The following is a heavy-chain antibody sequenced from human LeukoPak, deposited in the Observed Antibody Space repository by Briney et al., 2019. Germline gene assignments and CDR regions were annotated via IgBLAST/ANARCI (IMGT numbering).Heavy chain of an antibody. CDR1: GYTFTSYG. CDR2: ISAYNGNT. CDR3: ARGEYNIVVVPAATSYYYYYYGMDV. D-gene: IGHD2-2*01. V-gene: IGHV1-18*01. J-gene: IGHJ6*02. Sequence: ASVKVSCKASGYTFTSYGISWVRQAPGQGLEWMGWISAYNGNTNYAQKLQGRVTMTTDTSTSTAHMELRSLRSDDTAVYYCARGEYNIVVVPAATSYYYYYYGMDVWGQGTTVTVSS.